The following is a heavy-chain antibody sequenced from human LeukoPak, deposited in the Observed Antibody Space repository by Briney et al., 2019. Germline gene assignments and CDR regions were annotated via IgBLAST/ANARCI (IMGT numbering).Heavy chain of an antibody. Sequence: ASVKVSCKASGYIFACPGFDWVRQAPGQGLEWMGWISAYNGNTNYAQKLQGRVIMTIDTSTSTAYMELRSLRSDDTVVYYCARRSSGWYNYFDYWGQGTLVTVSS. J-gene: IGHJ4*02. CDR1: GYIFACPG. V-gene: IGHV1-18*01. D-gene: IGHD6-19*01. CDR2: ISAYNGNT. CDR3: ARRSSGWYNYFDY.